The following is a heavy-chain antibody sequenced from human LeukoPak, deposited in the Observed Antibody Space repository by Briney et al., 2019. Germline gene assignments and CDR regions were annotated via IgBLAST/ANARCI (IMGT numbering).Heavy chain of an antibody. Sequence: GGSLRLSRAASGFTFSSYAMSLVRQAPGKGLEWVSAISGSGGSTYYADSVKGRFTISRDNSKNTLYLQMNSLRAEDTAVYYCAKDPHYYDSSQGRFDYWGQGTLVTVSS. CDR3: AKDPHYYDSSQGRFDY. D-gene: IGHD3-22*01. CDR2: ISGSGGST. CDR1: GFTFSSYA. V-gene: IGHV3-23*01. J-gene: IGHJ4*02.